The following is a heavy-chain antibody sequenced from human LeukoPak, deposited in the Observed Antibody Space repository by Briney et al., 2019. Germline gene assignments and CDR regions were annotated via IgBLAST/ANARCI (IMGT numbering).Heavy chain of an antibody. CDR3: ARDPRTSNQPDY. CDR1: GASISDTHW. D-gene: IGHD2-2*01. CDR2: IYKSGSP. V-gene: IGHV4-4*02. Sequence: PSGTLSLTCDVSGASISDTHWWRWVRQPPGKGLEWIGEIYKSGSPNYNPSLRSRVAISEDKFKNQFSLKPTSVTAADTAVYYCARDPRTSNQPDYWGQGTLATVSS. J-gene: IGHJ4*02.